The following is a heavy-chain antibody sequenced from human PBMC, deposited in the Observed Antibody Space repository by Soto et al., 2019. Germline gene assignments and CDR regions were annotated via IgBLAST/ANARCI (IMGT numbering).Heavy chain of an antibody. V-gene: IGHV4-31*03. CDR1: GASISSGGYY. CDR3: ARATARTRYFDWLLYIFDY. J-gene: IGHJ4*02. D-gene: IGHD3-9*01. CDR2: IYYSGST. Sequence: PSETLSLTCTVSGASISSGGYYWSWIRQHPGKGLEWIGYIYYSGSTYYNPSLKSRVTISVDTSKNQFSLKLSSVTAADTAVYYCARATARTRYFDWLLYIFDYWGQGTLVTVS.